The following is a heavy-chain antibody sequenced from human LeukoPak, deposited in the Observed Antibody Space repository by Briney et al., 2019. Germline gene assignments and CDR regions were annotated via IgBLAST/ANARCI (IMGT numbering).Heavy chain of an antibody. J-gene: IGHJ4*02. Sequence: GGSLRLSCAVSGFTFDDYAMHWVRQAPGKGLEWVSGISWNSGSIGYADSVKGRFTISRDNAKNSLYLQMNSLRAEDTALYYCAKDSASLVRGVTDYWGQGTLVTVSS. D-gene: IGHD3-10*01. CDR2: ISWNSGSI. V-gene: IGHV3-9*01. CDR1: GFTFDDYA. CDR3: AKDSASLVRGVTDY.